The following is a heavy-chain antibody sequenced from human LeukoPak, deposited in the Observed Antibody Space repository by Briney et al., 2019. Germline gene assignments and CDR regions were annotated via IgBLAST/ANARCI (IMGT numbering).Heavy chain of an antibody. Sequence: SETLSLTCSVSGGSISSSNSYWGWIRQPPGKGLEWIGSIYYSGNTYYNASLKSQVSISIDTSKNQFSLRLTSVTAADTAVYYCARQTGSGLFILPGGQGTLVTVSS. CDR1: GGSISSSNSY. J-gene: IGHJ4*02. V-gene: IGHV4-39*01. CDR2: IYYSGNT. D-gene: IGHD3/OR15-3a*01. CDR3: ARQTGSGLFILP.